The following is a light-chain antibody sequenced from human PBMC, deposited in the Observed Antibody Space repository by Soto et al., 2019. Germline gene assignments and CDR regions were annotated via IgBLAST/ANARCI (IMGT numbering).Light chain of an antibody. Sequence: EIVMTQSPATLSVSPGERATLSCRASQSVSSNLAWYQQKSGQAPRLLIYGASTRATGIPARFSGSGSGTEFTLTISSLLSEDFAVYYCQQYNNWPRTFGQGTKVDIK. CDR1: QSVSSN. J-gene: IGKJ1*01. CDR3: QQYNNWPRT. V-gene: IGKV3-15*01. CDR2: GAS.